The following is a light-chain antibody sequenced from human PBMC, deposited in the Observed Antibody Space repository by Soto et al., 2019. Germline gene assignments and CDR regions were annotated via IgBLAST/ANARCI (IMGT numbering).Light chain of an antibody. CDR3: QQRSNWPIT. V-gene: IGKV3D-20*02. Sequence: EIVLTQSPGTLSLSPVERATLSCRASQSISVTYLAWYQQKPGQAPRLLIYTTSIRATGIPDRFSGSGSGTDFTLTISSLEPEDFALYYCQQRSNWPITFGQGTRLEIK. J-gene: IGKJ5*01. CDR1: QSISVTY. CDR2: TTS.